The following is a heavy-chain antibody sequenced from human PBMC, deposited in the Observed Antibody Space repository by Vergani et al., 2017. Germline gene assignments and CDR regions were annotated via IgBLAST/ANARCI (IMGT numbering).Heavy chain of an antibody. V-gene: IGHV4-61*01. Sequence: QVQLQESGPGLVKPSETLSLTCTVSGGSVSSGSYYWSWIRQPPGKGLEWIGYIYYSGSTNYNPSLKSRVTISVDTSKNQFSLKLSSVTAADTAVYYCARSVPYCSGGSCHIPLYYYYGMDVWGQGTTVTVSS. CDR1: GGSVSSGSYY. CDR3: ARSVPYCSGGSCHIPLYYYYGMDV. J-gene: IGHJ6*02. CDR2: IYYSGST. D-gene: IGHD2-15*01.